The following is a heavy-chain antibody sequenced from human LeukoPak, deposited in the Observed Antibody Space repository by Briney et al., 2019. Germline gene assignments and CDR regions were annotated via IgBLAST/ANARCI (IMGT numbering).Heavy chain of an antibody. CDR1: GFTFSSYG. D-gene: IGHD6-13*01. Sequence: TGGSLRLSCAASGFTFSSYGMHWVRQAPGKGLEWVAFIRYDGSNKYYADSVKGRFTISRDNSKNTLYLQMNSLRPEDTAVYYCARDPVPYSSSWYGDYWGQGTLVTVSS. V-gene: IGHV3-30*02. J-gene: IGHJ4*02. CDR2: IRYDGSNK. CDR3: ARDPVPYSSSWYGDY.